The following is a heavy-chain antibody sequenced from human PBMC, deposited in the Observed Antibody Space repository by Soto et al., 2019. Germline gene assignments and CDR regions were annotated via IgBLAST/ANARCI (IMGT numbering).Heavy chain of an antibody. J-gene: IGHJ6*02. Sequence: PSETLSLTCAVYGGSFSGYYWSWIRQPPGKGLEWIGEINHSGSTNYNPSLKSRVTISVDTSKNQFSLKLSSLTAADTAVYYCARGGITMVRGVIPGPYYYYYYGMDVWGQGTTVTVSS. V-gene: IGHV4-34*01. D-gene: IGHD3-10*01. CDR1: GGSFSGYY. CDR2: INHSGST. CDR3: ARGGITMVRGVIPGPYYYYYYGMDV.